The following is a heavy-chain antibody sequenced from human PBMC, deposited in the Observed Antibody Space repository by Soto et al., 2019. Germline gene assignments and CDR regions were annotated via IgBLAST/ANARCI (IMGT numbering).Heavy chain of an antibody. CDR1: GFTFSSYA. D-gene: IGHD3-22*01. J-gene: IGHJ6*02. CDR3: AREVITYYYDSSGYYPRGLDV. CDR2: ISYDGSNK. V-gene: IGHV3-30-3*01. Sequence: SLRLSCAASGFTFSSYAMHWVRQAPGKGLEWVAVISYDGSNKYYADSVKGRFTISRDNSKNTLYLQMNSLRAEDTAVYYCAREVITYYYDSSGYYPRGLDVWGQGTTVTVSS.